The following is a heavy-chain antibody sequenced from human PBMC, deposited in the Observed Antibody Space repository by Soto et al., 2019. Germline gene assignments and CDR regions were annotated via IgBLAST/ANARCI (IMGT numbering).Heavy chain of an antibody. V-gene: IGHV1-69*12. CDR1: GGTFSSYA. CDR2: IIPIFGTA. CDR3: ASHYDSSGYYYRGLDY. J-gene: IGHJ4*02. D-gene: IGHD3-22*01. Sequence: QVQLVQSGAEVKKPGSSVKVSCKASGGTFSSYAISWVRQAPGQGLEWMGGIIPIFGTADYAQKFQGRVTMTADESTSAGNRELSSLRSEDTAVYYCASHYDSSGYYYRGLDYWGQGTLVTVSS.